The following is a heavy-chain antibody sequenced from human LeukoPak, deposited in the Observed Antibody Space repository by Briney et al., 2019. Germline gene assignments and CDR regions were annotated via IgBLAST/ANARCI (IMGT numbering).Heavy chain of an antibody. J-gene: IGHJ5*02. V-gene: IGHV3-33*01. CDR1: GFTFSSSG. CDR3: ARAGGYCSGGSCYRGYSWFDP. CDR2: ILYNGSNK. Sequence: GGSLRLSCAASGFTFSSSGMHWVRQAPGKGLEWVAVILYNGSNKYYADSVKGRFTISRDNSKNTLYLQMNSLRVENTAVYYCARAGGYCSGGSCYRGYSWFDPWGQGTLVTVSS. D-gene: IGHD2-15*01.